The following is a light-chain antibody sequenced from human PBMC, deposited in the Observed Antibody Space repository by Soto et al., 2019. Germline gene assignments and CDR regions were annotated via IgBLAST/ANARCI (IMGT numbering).Light chain of an antibody. J-gene: IGKJ1*01. Sequence: EIVLTQSPATLSLSPGKRATLSCRASQSVSSYLAWYQQKPGQAPRLLIYDASNRATGIPARFSGSGSGTDFTLTISSLEPEDFAVYYCQQRRSWPRAFGQGTKMEFK. CDR3: QQRRSWPRA. CDR2: DAS. CDR1: QSVSSY. V-gene: IGKV3-11*01.